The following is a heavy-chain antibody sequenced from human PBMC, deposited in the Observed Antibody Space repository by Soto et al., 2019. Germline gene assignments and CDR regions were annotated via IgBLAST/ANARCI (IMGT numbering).Heavy chain of an antibody. Sequence: SLRLSCTASGFTFGDYAMSWFRQAPGKGLEWVGFIRSKAYGGTTEYAASVKCRFTISRDDSKSIAYLQMNSLKTEDTAVYYCTRDQVVAAAGIYYYYYYGMDVWGQGTTVTVSS. CDR2: IRSKAYGGTT. V-gene: IGHV3-49*03. J-gene: IGHJ6*02. D-gene: IGHD6-13*01. CDR3: TRDQVVAAAGIYYYYYYGMDV. CDR1: GFTFGDYA.